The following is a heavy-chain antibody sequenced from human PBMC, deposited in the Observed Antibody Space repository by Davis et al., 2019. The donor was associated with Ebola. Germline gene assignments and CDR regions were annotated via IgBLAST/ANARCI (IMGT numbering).Heavy chain of an antibody. J-gene: IGHJ6*02. V-gene: IGHV4-4*02. CDR1: GGSISSSNW. D-gene: IGHD2-15*01. CDR3: TLEGGGCSGGSCFYYYYGMDV. Sequence: MPSETLSLTCAVSGGSISSSNWWSWVRQPPGKGLEWIGEIYHSGSTNYNSSLKSRVTISVDKSKNQFSLKLSSVTAADTAVYYCTLEGGGCSGGSCFYYYYGMDVWGQGTTVTVSS. CDR2: IYHSGST.